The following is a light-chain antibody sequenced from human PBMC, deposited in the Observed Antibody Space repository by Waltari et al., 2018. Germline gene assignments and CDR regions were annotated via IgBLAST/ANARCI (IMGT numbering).Light chain of an antibody. V-gene: IGKV4-1*01. CDR2: WAS. CDR3: QQYYSTPLT. CDR1: QSILDSPNNKNY. Sequence: DIVMTQSPDSLAVSLGERATINCKSSQSILDSPNNKNYFAWHHQRPGQPPKLLIYWASTRESGVPDRFSGSGSGTDFTLTISSLQAEDVAVYYCQQYYSTPLTFGGGTKVEIK. J-gene: IGKJ4*01.